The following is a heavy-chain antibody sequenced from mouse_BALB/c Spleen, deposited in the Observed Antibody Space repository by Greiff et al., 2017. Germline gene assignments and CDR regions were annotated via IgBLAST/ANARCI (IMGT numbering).Heavy chain of an antibody. CDR2: IWGDGST. J-gene: IGHJ2*01. V-gene: IGHV2-6-7*01. D-gene: IGHD2-4*01. CDR3: ARVYYDYDGYYFDY. CDR1: GFSLTGYG. Sequence: VKLMESGPGLVAPSQSLSITCTVSGFSLTGYGVNWVRQPPGKGLEWLGMIWGDGSTDYNSALKSRLSISKDNSKSQVFLKMNSLQTDDTARYYCARVYYDYDGYYFDYWGQGTTLTVSS.